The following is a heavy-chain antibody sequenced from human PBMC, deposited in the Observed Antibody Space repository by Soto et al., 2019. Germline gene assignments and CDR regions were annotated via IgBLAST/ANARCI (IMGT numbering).Heavy chain of an antibody. Sequence: EVQLLESGGGLVQPGESLRLSCAASRFNFRTHWMGWVRQAPGKGLEWVANIKQDGSDKYYVDSVKGRFTISRDNAKNSLYLQMNSLRAEDTAVYYCARDLGVVVAAFDFWGQGTLVTVSS. CDR3: ARDLGVVVAAFDF. J-gene: IGHJ4*02. V-gene: IGHV3-7*03. CDR2: IKQDGSDK. D-gene: IGHD2-15*01. CDR1: RFNFRTHW.